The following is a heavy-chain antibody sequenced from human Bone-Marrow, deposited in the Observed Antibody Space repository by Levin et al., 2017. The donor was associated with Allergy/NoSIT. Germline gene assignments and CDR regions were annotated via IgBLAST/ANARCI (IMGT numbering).Heavy chain of an antibody. D-gene: IGHD7-27*01. CDR1: GFTVSSNY. Sequence: GGSLRLSCAASGFTVSSNYLSWVRQAPGKGLEWVSVIHRDGTTYYADSVKGRFTISRDYSKNTLFLQMDSLRVEDTAVYYCARETALGNWFDPWGQGTLVTVSS. J-gene: IGHJ5*02. CDR3: ARETALGNWFDP. V-gene: IGHV3-53*01. CDR2: IHRDGTT.